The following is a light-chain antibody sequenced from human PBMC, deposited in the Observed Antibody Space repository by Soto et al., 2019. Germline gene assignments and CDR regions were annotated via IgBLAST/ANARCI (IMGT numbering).Light chain of an antibody. V-gene: IGKV3-15*01. CDR2: GAS. CDR1: QSVGSK. Sequence: EIVMTQSPPTLSVSPGERATLSCRASQSVGSKLAWYQQRPGQAPRLLIHGASTRATGFPARFSGSGSGTDFTLTISSLQSEDFAVYYCQQYNNWPWTFGQGTKVEIK. J-gene: IGKJ1*01. CDR3: QQYNNWPWT.